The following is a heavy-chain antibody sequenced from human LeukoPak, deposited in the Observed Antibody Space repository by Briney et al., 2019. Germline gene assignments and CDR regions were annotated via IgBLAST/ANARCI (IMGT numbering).Heavy chain of an antibody. CDR3: ARGGDIVVVPGSKIYAFDI. CDR1: GYTFTSHG. Sequence: ASVTVSCTASGYTFTSHGISWVRQAPGQGLEWMGWISAYNGNTNYAQKFQGRVTMTTDTATSTAYMELRSLRSDDTAVYYCARGGDIVVVPGSKIYAFDIWGQGTMVTVSS. V-gene: IGHV1-18*01. D-gene: IGHD2-2*01. J-gene: IGHJ3*02. CDR2: ISAYNGNT.